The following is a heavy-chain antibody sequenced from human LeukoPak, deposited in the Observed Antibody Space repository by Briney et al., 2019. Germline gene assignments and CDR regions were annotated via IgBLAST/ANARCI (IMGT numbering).Heavy chain of an antibody. CDR1: GYTFTIYG. D-gene: IGHD2-2*02. J-gene: IGHJ5*02. CDR2: IGAYNGNT. V-gene: IGHV1-18*01. Sequence: ASVKVSCTASGYTFTIYGISWVRQAPGQGLEWMGWIGAYNGNTNYAQKLQGRVTITTDTSTSTAYMELRSLRSDDTAVYYCARDKEDIVVVPAAISWFDPWGQGTLVTVSS. CDR3: ARDKEDIVVVPAAISWFDP.